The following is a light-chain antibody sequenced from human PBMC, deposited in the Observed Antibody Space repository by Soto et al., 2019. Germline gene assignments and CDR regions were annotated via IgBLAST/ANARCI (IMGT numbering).Light chain of an antibody. CDR1: QTISND. J-gene: IGKJ4*01. V-gene: IGKV3-15*01. Sequence: EVVMTQSPATVSVSPGEGVTLSCRASQTISNDLAWYQQKPGQAPRLLIYGASTRATGVQARFSGGGSGTEFTLTISSLQSEDFAFYYCQQNNKWPPVTFGGGTKLEIK. CDR3: QQNNKWPPVT. CDR2: GAS.